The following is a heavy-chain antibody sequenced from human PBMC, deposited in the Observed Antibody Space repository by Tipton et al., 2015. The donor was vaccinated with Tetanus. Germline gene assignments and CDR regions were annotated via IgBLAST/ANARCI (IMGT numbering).Heavy chain of an antibody. Sequence: TLSLTCTVSGGSVSSGSYYWNWIRLPPGKGLEWIGSFFYRANIKYNPSLKSRVAISGDTSKNQVSLKLNSVTPEDTAVYYCARVLRITVSGPPYYYNAMDVWGQGTTVTVSS. CDR3: ARVLRITVSGPPYYYNAMDV. J-gene: IGHJ6*02. CDR1: GGSVSSGSYY. V-gene: IGHV4-61*01. CDR2: FFYRANI. D-gene: IGHD6-19*01.